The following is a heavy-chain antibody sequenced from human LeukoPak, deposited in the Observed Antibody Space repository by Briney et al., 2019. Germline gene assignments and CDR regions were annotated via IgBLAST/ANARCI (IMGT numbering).Heavy chain of an antibody. V-gene: IGHV3-21*04. CDR3: AKGRWYSSSTLDY. CDR2: ISSGSSYI. CDR1: GFTFSSYT. J-gene: IGHJ4*02. D-gene: IGHD6-13*01. Sequence: GGSLRLSCAASGFTFSSYTMNWVRQAPGKGLEWVSFISSGSSYIYYADSVKGRFTISRDNAKKSLYLQMNSLRAEDTAVYYCAKGRWYSSSTLDYWGQGTLVTVSS.